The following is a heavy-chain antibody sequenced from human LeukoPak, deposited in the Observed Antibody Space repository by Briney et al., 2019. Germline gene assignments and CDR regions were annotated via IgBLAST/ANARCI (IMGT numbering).Heavy chain of an antibody. Sequence: SGPTLVNPTQTLTLTCTFSGFSLSTSGVGVGWIRQAPGKALEWLALIYWNDDERYSPSLKSRLTITKDTSKNQVVLTMIHMDPVDTATYYCGHRLEYTRSFDYWGQGTLVTVSS. V-gene: IGHV2-5*01. J-gene: IGHJ4*02. CDR2: IYWNDDE. CDR3: GHRLEYTRSFDY. D-gene: IGHD6-6*01. CDR1: GFSLSTSGVG.